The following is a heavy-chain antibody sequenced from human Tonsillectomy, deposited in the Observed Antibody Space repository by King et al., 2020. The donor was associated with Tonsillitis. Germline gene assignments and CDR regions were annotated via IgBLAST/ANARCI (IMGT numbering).Heavy chain of an antibody. D-gene: IGHD1-26*01. CDR3: ARDYGGSGSYIGDAFDI. CDR2: IIPNFAST. CDR1: GGTFSSSV. V-gene: IGHV1-69*01. Sequence: QLVQSGAEVKKPGSSVKVSCKASGGTFSSSVINWVRQASGQGLEWMGGIIPNFASTNYAQKFQGRVTITADESTSTAYMELSSLRSEDTAVYYCARDYGGSGSYIGDAFDIWGQGTMVTVSS. J-gene: IGHJ3*02.